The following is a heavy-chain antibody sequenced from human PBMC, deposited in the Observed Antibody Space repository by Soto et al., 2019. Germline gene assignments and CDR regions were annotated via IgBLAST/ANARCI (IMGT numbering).Heavy chain of an antibody. CDR1: GFDLNYYS. CDR3: ARPRGPRGYDLIDY. CDR2: ISPRSDDI. D-gene: IGHD5-12*01. Sequence: EVQLVESGGDLVRPGGSLSLSCAASGFDLNYYSMNWVRQAPAKGLEWVSSISPRSDDIYYADSVKGRFTISRDNAKNSVYLQMNSLRDEGTAVYYCARPRGPRGYDLIDYWGQGTLVIVSS. J-gene: IGHJ4*02. V-gene: IGHV3-21*01.